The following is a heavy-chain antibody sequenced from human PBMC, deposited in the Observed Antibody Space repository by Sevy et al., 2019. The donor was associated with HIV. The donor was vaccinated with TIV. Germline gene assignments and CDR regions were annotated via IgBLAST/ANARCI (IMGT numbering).Heavy chain of an antibody. CDR1: GGSITRSSYD. V-gene: IGHV4-39*01. Sequence: SETLSLTCTVSGGSITRSSYDWGWVRQPPGKGLEWIGSIFYSGGTYYATSLKSRVTISVDTSKHQFSLKLSAVTATDSAVYFCARHGGLVDRAFDYWGQGILVTVSS. CDR3: ARHGGLVDRAFDY. CDR2: IFYSGGT. J-gene: IGHJ4*02. D-gene: IGHD3-10*01.